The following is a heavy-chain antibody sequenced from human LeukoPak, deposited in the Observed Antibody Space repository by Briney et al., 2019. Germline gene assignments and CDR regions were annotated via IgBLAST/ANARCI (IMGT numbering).Heavy chain of an antibody. D-gene: IGHD2-15*01. J-gene: IGHJ3*02. CDR2: ISSSTSSI. CDR3: AREGYCSGGTCYDYDAFDI. V-gene: IGHV3-48*03. CDR1: GFSFSSYE. Sequence: GGSLRLSCAASGFSFSSYEMNWVRQAPGKGLEWVSYISSSTSSIFYADSVKGRFTISRDNAKNSLYLQLNSLRAEDTAIYYCAREGYCSGGTCYDYDAFDIWGQGTMFTVSS.